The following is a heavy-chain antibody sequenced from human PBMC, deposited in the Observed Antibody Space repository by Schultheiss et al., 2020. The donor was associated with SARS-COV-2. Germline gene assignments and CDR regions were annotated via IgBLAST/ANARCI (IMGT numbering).Heavy chain of an antibody. Sequence: GGSLRLSCAASGFTFSNAWMSWVRQAPGKGLEWVGRIKSKTDGGTTDYAAPVKGRFTISRDDSKNTLYLQMNSLRAEDTAVYYCARDLVQLGGVFDYWGQGTLVTVSS. CDR2: IKSKTDGGTT. V-gene: IGHV3-15*01. D-gene: IGHD5-18*01. J-gene: IGHJ4*02. CDR1: GFTFSNAW. CDR3: ARDLVQLGGVFDY.